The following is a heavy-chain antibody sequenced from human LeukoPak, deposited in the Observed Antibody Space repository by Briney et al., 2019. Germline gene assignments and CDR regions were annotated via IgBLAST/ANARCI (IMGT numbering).Heavy chain of an antibody. Sequence: SETLSLTCTVSGGSISTNTFYWGWIRQPPGKGLEWIGSIYYTGSTYFNPSLKSRVTISVDTSKNHFSLKLSSVTAADTAVYYSVRHKDPGSYYYYYGLDVWGQGTTVTVSS. V-gene: IGHV4-39*01. CDR3: VRHKDPGSYYYYYGLDV. J-gene: IGHJ6*02. CDR2: IYYTGST. CDR1: GGSISTNTFY.